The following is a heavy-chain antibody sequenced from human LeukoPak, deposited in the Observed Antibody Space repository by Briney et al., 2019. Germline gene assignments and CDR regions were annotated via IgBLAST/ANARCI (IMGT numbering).Heavy chain of an antibody. J-gene: IGHJ4*02. D-gene: IGHD2-21*02. V-gene: IGHV3-30*19. CDR3: ARDRLPYCGGDCYSYFVY. CDR1: GFTFSSYG. CDR2: ISLDGTNK. Sequence: GPSLRPSWAAAGFTFSSYGTRCGSHDPRDGRGWGAVISLDGTNKYYADYVKGRFTISKYNSKNTLYLQMNSLRAEDTAVYYCARDRLPYCGGDCYSYFVYWGQGTLVTVSS.